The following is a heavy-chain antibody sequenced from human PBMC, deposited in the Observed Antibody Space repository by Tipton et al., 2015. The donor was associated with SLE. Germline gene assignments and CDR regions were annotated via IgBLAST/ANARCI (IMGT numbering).Heavy chain of an antibody. Sequence: GSLRLSCAASGFTFSDHYMDWVRQAPGKGLEWVSAISGSGGSTYYADSVKGRFTISRDNSKNTLYLQMNSLRAEDTAVYYCAKDQGQWLVYYYYYGMDVWGQGTTVTVSS. V-gene: IGHV3-23*01. CDR3: AKDQGQWLVYYYYYGMDV. J-gene: IGHJ6*02. CDR2: ISGSGGST. CDR1: GFTFSDHY. D-gene: IGHD6-19*01.